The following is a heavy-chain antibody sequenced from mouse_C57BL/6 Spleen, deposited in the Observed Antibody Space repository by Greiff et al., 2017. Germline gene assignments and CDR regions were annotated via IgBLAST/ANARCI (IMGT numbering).Heavy chain of an antibody. D-gene: IGHD1-1*01. Sequence: VQLKQSGPELVKPGASAKISCKASGYTFTDYYMNWVKQSHGKSLEWIGDINPNNGGTSYNQKFKGKATLTVDKSSSTAYMELRSLTSEDSAVYYCVRSPPPDYGSSYPYYYAMDYWGQGTSVTVSS. V-gene: IGHV1-26*01. CDR1: GYTFTDYY. CDR2: INPNNGGT. J-gene: IGHJ4*01. CDR3: VRSPPPDYGSSYPYYYAMDY.